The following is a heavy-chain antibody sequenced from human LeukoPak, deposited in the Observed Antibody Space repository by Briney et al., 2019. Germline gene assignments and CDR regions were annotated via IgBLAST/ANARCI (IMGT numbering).Heavy chain of an antibody. CDR1: GGSISSHY. Sequence: SETLSLTCTVSGGSISSHYWSWIRQPPEKGLEWIGYIYYSGSTNYNPSLKSRVTISIHTSKNQFSLKLSSATAADTAVYYCARGGGLDAFDVWGPGTMVTVSS. CDR2: IYYSGST. V-gene: IGHV4-59*08. J-gene: IGHJ3*01. CDR3: ARGGGLDAFDV. D-gene: IGHD2-15*01.